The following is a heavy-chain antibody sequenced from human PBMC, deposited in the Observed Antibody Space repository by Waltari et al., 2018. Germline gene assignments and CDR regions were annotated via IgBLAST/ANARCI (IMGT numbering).Heavy chain of an antibody. J-gene: IGHJ4*02. D-gene: IGHD3-3*02. Sequence: EVQLVESGGGSVQSGGSLRLSCEGSGFSFSNYAMCCVRQAPGKGLEWVSVVSSEGDTSYDADSVRGRFTVSRDNSKNTLSLQMNNLRAEDTATYYCARVPYKDFWTGYFFFDLWGQGTLVSVSS. CDR2: VSSEGDTS. CDR1: GFSFSNYA. CDR3: ARVPYKDFWTGYFFFDL. V-gene: IGHV3-23*04.